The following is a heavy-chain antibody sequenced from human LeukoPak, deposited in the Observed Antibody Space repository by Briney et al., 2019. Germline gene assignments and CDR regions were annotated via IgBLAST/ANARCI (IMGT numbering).Heavy chain of an antibody. CDR1: GYSISSGYY. CDR3: ARVRMATTYYFDY. J-gene: IGHJ4*02. V-gene: IGHV4-38-2*02. CDR2: ICHSGST. Sequence: PSETLSLTCTVSGYSISSGYYWGWIRQPPGKGLEWIGSICHSGSTYYNPSLKSRVTISVDTSKNQFSLKLSSVTAADTAVYYCARVRMATTYYFDYWGQGTLVTVSS. D-gene: IGHD5-24*01.